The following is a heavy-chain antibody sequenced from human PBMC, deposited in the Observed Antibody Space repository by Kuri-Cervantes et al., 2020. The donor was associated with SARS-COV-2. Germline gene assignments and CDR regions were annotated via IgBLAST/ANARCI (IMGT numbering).Heavy chain of an antibody. CDR3: ERIQYGSRSSWYSGENFEY. V-gene: IGHV3-21*01. CDR2: ISSSSSYI. Sequence: GESLKISCAASGVTFSSYSMNWVRQAPGKGLEWVSSISSSSSYIYYADSVKGRFTICMDNAKNSLYLQMNSLRAEDTAVYGFERIQYGSRSSWYSGENFEYGGQGTLVTVSS. D-gene: IGHD6-13*01. J-gene: IGHJ4*02. CDR1: GVTFSSYS.